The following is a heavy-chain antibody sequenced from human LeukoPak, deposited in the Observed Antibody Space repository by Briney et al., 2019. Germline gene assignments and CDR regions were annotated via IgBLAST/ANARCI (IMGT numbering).Heavy chain of an antibody. CDR3: ARGGSSWYLYYYYYMDV. V-gene: IGHV4-34*01. J-gene: IGHJ6*03. D-gene: IGHD6-13*01. CDR1: GGSISGYY. CDR2: INHSGST. Sequence: SETLSLTCTVSGGSISGYYWSWIRQPPGKGLEWIGEINHSGSTNYNPSLKSRVTISVDTSKNQFSLKLSSVTAADTAVYYCARGGSSWYLYYYYYMDVWGKGTTVTVSS.